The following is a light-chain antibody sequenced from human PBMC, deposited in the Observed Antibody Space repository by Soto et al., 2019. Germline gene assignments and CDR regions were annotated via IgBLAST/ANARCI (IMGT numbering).Light chain of an antibody. V-gene: IGKV3-20*01. Sequence: EIVLTQSPGTLSLFPGGRATLSCRATQRVSSNFLAWYQQNVGQPPRLLIYRATTRATGIPDRFSGSGSETDFTLNISRLETEASEVYYFHQYGGSPFTFGQGTKVDIK. J-gene: IGKJ2*01. CDR3: HQYGGSPFT. CDR1: QRVSSNF. CDR2: RAT.